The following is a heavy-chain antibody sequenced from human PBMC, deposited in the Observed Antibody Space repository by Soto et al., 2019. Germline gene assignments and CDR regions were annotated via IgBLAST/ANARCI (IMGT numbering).Heavy chain of an antibody. CDR2: INPNSGGT. CDR3: ARSCSGGSCYGAFDI. CDR1: GYTFTGYY. V-gene: IGHV1-2*04. Sequence: ASVKVSCKASGYTFTGYYTHWVRQAPGQGLEWMGWINPNSGGTNYAQKFQGWVTMTRDTSIGTAYMELSRLRSDDTAVYYCARSCSGGSCYGAFDIWGQGTMVTVSS. J-gene: IGHJ3*02. D-gene: IGHD2-15*01.